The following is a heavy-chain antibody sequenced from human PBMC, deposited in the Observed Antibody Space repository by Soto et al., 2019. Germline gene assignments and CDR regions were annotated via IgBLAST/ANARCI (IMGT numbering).Heavy chain of an antibody. CDR1: GFTFSTYG. V-gene: IGHV3-30*18. D-gene: IGHD3-10*01. CDR2: LSYDASNV. CDR3: AKDERNFYGSIDS. Sequence: PGGSLRLSCEVSGFTFSTYGMHWVHQAPGKGLEWLALLSYDASNVYYAESVKGRFTVSRDNSKNTLYLHMSSLRGEDTAIYYCAKDERNFYGSIDSWGKGPLVTVSS. J-gene: IGHJ4*02.